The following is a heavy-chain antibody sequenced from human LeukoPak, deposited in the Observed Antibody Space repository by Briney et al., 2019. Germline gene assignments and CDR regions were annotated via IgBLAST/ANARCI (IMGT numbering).Heavy chain of an antibody. CDR2: VIPILGIA. J-gene: IGHJ4*02. CDR1: GGTFSSYT. D-gene: IGHD3-16*01. CDR3: VRGGLRGVDY. V-gene: IGHV1-69*02. Sequence: SVKVSCKASGGTFSSYTISWVRQAPGQGREWMGRVIPILGIANYAQKFQGRVTITADKSTSTAYMELSSLRSEDTAVYYCVRGGLRGVDYWGQGTLVTVSS.